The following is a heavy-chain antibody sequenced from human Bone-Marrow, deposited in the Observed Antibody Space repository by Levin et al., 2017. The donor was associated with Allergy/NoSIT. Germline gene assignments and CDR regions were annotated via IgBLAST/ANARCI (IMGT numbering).Heavy chain of an antibody. J-gene: IGHJ4*02. Sequence: GESLKISCKGSGYSFSTYWIGWVRQMPGKGLEWMGIIYPDDSDTRYSPSFQGQVTISVDESINTAYLQWSSLKASETAMYYCATLSEWLADYWGQGTLVTVSS. D-gene: IGHD6-19*01. V-gene: IGHV5-51*01. CDR2: IYPDDSDT. CDR3: ATLSEWLADY. CDR1: GYSFSTYW.